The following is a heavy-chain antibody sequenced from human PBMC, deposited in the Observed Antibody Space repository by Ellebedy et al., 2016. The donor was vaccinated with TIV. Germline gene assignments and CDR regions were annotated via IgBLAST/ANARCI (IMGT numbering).Heavy chain of an antibody. Sequence: AASVKVSCKASGYTLTGSYMHWVRQAPGQGLEWMGWINPNSGDTHYLQNFQGRVTMTRDTSISTAYMELSRLRSDDTALYYCARGRRITILGVISGHFDNWGQGTLVTVSS. J-gene: IGHJ4*02. CDR2: INPNSGDT. V-gene: IGHV1-2*02. CDR3: ARGRRITILGVISGHFDN. D-gene: IGHD3-3*01. CDR1: GYTLTGSY.